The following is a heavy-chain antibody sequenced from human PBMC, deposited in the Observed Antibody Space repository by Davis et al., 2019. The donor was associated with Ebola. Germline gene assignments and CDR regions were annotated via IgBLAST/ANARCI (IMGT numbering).Heavy chain of an antibody. J-gene: IGHJ5*02. CDR1: GYTFTSYG. Sequence: ASVKVSCKASGYTFTSYGISWVRQAPGQGLEWMGWMNPNSGNTGYAQKFQGRVTITRNTSISTAYMELSSLRSEDTAVYYCARAPQKLYYDFWSGLNWFDPWGQGTLVTVSS. CDR3: ARAPQKLYYDFWSGLNWFDP. V-gene: IGHV1-8*03. D-gene: IGHD3-3*01. CDR2: MNPNSGNT.